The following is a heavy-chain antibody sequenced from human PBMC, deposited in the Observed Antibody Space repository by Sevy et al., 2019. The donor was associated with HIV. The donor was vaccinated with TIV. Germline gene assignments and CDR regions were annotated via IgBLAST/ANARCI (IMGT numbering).Heavy chain of an antibody. V-gene: IGHV4-59*01. D-gene: IGHD2-2*01. CDR1: GGSISSYY. Sequence: SYTLSLTCTVSGGSISSYYWSWIRQPPGKGLEWIGYIYYSGSTNYNPSLKSRVTISVDTSKNQFSLKLSSVTAADTAVYYCARDMLGYCSSTSCYAEGYFDYWGQGTLVTVSS. J-gene: IGHJ4*02. CDR3: ARDMLGYCSSTSCYAEGYFDY. CDR2: IYYSGST.